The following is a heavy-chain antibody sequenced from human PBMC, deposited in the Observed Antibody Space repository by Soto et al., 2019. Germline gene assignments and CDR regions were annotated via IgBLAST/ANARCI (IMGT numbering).Heavy chain of an antibody. CDR1: GGSLTSYP. J-gene: IGHJ4*02. CDR2: IIPIHGTT. CDR3: ARGWGLVS. V-gene: IGHV1-69*01. D-gene: IGHD3-16*01. Sequence: QMEQYGAEVRKPGSSVKVSCKPSGGSLTSYPMAWVRQAPGQGFEWMGGIIPIHGTTEYAQKFQGRVTITADESTNRATLELTGLTSEGTAVYYCARGWGLVSWGQGTLVTVSS.